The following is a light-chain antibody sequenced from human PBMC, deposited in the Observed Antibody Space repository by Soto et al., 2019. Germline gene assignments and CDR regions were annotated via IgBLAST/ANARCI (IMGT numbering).Light chain of an antibody. Sequence: QSSLTQPASVSGSPGQSITISCIGTSSDVGSYKYVSWYQQYPGKAPKLMIYDVSNRPSWVSDRFSGSKSGNTASLTISGLQAEDEADYYCSSYTSSTTAVFGGGTKLTVL. CDR2: DVS. CDR1: SSDVGSYKY. J-gene: IGLJ2*01. V-gene: IGLV2-14*01. CDR3: SSYTSSTTAV.